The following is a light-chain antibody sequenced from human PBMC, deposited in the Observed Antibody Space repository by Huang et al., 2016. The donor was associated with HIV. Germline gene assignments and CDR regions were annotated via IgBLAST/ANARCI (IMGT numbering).Light chain of an antibody. Sequence: EIVLTQSPATLSLSPGERAALSCRATQSIINNFAGYQQKAGQSPRLLIYGASTRATGIPARFRGSGSGTDFTLTISSLQSEDFAVYYCQQYNNWPPLLTFGGGTKVEIK. J-gene: IGKJ4*01. V-gene: IGKV3-15*01. CDR3: QQYNNWPPLLT. CDR1: QSIINN. CDR2: GAS.